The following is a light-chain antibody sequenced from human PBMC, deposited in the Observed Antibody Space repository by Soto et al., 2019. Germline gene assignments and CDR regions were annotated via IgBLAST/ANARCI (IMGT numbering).Light chain of an antibody. Sequence: QSVLTQPPSASGTPGQRVTMSCSGSSSNIGSNTVNWYQQLPGTAPKLLIYSNNQRPSGVPDRFSGSKSGTSASLAISCLLSEDEADYYCSTWDDSLSALVVFGGGTKLTVL. J-gene: IGLJ2*01. V-gene: IGLV1-44*01. CDR2: SNN. CDR1: SSNIGSNT. CDR3: STWDDSLSALVV.